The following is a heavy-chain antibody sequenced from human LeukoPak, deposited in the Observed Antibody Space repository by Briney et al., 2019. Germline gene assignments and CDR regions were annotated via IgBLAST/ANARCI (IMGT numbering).Heavy chain of an antibody. D-gene: IGHD5-18*01. CDR2: INAGNGNT. V-gene: IGHV1-3*01. Sequence: ASVKVSCKASGYTFTSYAMHWVRQAPGQRLEWMGWINAGNGNTKYSQKFQSRVTITRDTSASTAYMELSSLRSEDTAVYYCAREGYPEAAFDPWGQGTLVTVSS. CDR3: AREGYPEAAFDP. CDR1: GYTFTSYA. J-gene: IGHJ5*02.